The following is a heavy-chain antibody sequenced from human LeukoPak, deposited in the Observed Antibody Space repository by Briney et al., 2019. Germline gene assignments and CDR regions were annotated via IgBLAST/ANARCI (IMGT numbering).Heavy chain of an antibody. CDR2: INTNTGNP. Sequence: ASVKVSCKASGYTFTTYAMNWVRQAPGQGLEWMGWINTNTGNPTYAQGFTGRFVSSLDTSVSTAYLQISSLKAEDTAVYYCARGYCSGGSCYRAYWGQGTLVTVSS. CDR3: ARGYCSGGSCYRAY. CDR1: GYTFTTYA. V-gene: IGHV7-4-1*02. D-gene: IGHD2-15*01. J-gene: IGHJ4*02.